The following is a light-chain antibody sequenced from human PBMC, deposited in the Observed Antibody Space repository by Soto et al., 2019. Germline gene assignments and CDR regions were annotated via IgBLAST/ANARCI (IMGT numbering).Light chain of an antibody. V-gene: IGKV1-39*01. CDR3: RQCYGSPWA. Sequence: RPAGLECRAPLTCRASQSISSYLNWYQQKPGKAPKLLIYVASSLQSEVPSRFRGSGSGTGFSLTIDRLHREDFATYYCRQCYGSPWACGQGTKVDIK. J-gene: IGKJ1*01. CDR2: VAS. CDR1: QSISSY.